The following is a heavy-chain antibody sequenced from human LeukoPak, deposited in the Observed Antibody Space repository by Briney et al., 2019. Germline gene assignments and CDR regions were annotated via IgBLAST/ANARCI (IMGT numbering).Heavy chain of an antibody. J-gene: IGHJ4*02. D-gene: IGHD5-18*01. Sequence: ASETLSLTCTVSGGSISSSSYYWGWIRQPPGKGLEWIGSIYYSGSTYYNPSLKSRVTISVDTSKNQFSLKLSSATAADTAVYYCAGTLAGGYSYGRLYFDYWGQGTLVTVSS. CDR2: IYYSGST. V-gene: IGHV4-39*01. CDR3: AGTLAGGYSYGRLYFDY. CDR1: GGSISSSSYY.